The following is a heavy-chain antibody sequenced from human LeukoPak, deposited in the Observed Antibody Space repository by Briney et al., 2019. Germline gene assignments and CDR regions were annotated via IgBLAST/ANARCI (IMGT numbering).Heavy chain of an antibody. CDR2: ISDIVNP. D-gene: IGHD5-12*01. CDR1: GGSINNNY. Sequence: SETLSLTCTVSGGSINNNYWSWVRQPPGKGLEWIGYISDIVNPNYSPSFTSRVKMSVDKSKSHFSLSLTSVTTADTAVYFCARVEPPHVVATWALDDWGQGTLVTVSS. J-gene: IGHJ4*02. V-gene: IGHV4-59*01. CDR3: ARVEPPHVVATWALDD.